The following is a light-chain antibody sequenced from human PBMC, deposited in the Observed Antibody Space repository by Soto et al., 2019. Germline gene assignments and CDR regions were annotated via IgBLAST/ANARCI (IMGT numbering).Light chain of an antibody. CDR1: ISEVGGYNF. Sequence: QSVLTQPASGSGSPGQSITISRPGTISEVGGYNFVSWYQQYPGKAPKLMICDVSNRPSGVSNRFSGSKSGNTASLTISGLQAEDEADYYCSSFTGSNYVFGTGTKVTVL. CDR3: SSFTGSNYV. J-gene: IGLJ1*01. V-gene: IGLV2-14*03. CDR2: DVS.